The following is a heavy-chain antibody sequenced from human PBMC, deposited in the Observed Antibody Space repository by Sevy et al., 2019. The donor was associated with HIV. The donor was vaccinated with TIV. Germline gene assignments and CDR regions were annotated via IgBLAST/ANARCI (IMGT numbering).Heavy chain of an antibody. CDR2: IWFDGSNT. D-gene: IGHD3-16*01. CDR3: ARDLEFYDYGGYGPAFMPDY. J-gene: IGHJ4*02. CDR1: GFTFSTYG. V-gene: IGHV3-33*01. Sequence: GGSLRLSCAASGFTFSTYGMHWVRQAPGKGLEWVAVIWFDGSNTYYADSVKGRFTISRDIAKNTLHLQMNSLRAEDTAVYYCARDLEFYDYGGYGPAFMPDYWGQGTLVTVSS.